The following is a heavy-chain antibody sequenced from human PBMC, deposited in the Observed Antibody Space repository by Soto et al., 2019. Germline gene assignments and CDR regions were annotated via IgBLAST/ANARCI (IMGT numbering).Heavy chain of an antibody. CDR1: GFTFSSYG. CDR2: IWYDGSNK. Sequence: HPGGSLRLSCAASGFTFSSYGMHWVRQAPGKGLEWVAVIWYDGSNKYYADSVKGRFTISRDNSKNTLYLQMNSLRAEDTAVYYCARDPLVDDSRAGAFDIWGQGTMVTVSS. CDR3: ARDPLVDDSRAGAFDI. D-gene: IGHD3-22*01. V-gene: IGHV3-33*01. J-gene: IGHJ3*02.